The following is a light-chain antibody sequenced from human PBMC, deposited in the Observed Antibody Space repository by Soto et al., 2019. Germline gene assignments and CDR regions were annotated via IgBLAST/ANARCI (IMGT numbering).Light chain of an antibody. CDR3: QQSYSLAPLT. CDR1: QRISTW. J-gene: IGKJ4*01. CDR2: DAS. V-gene: IGKV1-5*01. Sequence: IQMTQSPSTLSASVGDGVTITCRASQRISTWLAWYQQKPGKAPKLLISDASSLETGVPSRFSGSGSGTEFTLTISSLQPEDFATYYCQQSYSLAPLTFGGGTKVDIK.